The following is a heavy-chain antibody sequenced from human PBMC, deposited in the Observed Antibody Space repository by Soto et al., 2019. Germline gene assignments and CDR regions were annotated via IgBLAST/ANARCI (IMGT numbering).Heavy chain of an antibody. CDR2: IYYSGTT. Sequence: TSETLSLTCTVSGASLSSGSYYWSWIRQPPGKGLEWLGYIYYSGTTKYNPSLKSRVTLSVDMSKNQFSLKLNSVTAADTAVYYCARAASTYFDLLSPFDPWGQGALGTV. J-gene: IGHJ5*02. CDR3: ARAASTYFDLLSPFDP. CDR1: GASLSSGSYY. V-gene: IGHV4-61*01. D-gene: IGHD3-9*01.